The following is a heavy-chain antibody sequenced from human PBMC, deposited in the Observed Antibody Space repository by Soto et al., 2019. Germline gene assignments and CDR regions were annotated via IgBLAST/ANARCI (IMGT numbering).Heavy chain of an antibody. V-gene: IGHV4-59*08. Sequence: PSETLSLTCTVSGGSISGYYWRWIRQPPGKGLEWIAYIYYSGSSNSNPSLKSRVTISVDTSKNQFSLKLSSVTAADTAVYYCARHSNEYRKSLDYWGQGTLVT. CDR2: IYYSGSS. CDR1: GGSISGYY. CDR3: ARHSNEYRKSLDY. D-gene: IGHD1-1*01. J-gene: IGHJ4*02.